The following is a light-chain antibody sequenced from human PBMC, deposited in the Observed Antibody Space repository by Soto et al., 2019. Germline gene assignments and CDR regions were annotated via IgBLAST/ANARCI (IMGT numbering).Light chain of an antibody. Sequence: QSALTQPASVSVSPGQSIAISCTGTSSDVGGYNYVSWYQQHPGKTPKLMICDVSNRPSGVSNRFSGSKSGTTASLTISGLQAEDEAEYSCSSYTSSSTYVFGTGTKLTVL. J-gene: IGLJ1*01. V-gene: IGLV2-14*03. CDR2: DVS. CDR3: SSYTSSSTYV. CDR1: SSDVGGYNY.